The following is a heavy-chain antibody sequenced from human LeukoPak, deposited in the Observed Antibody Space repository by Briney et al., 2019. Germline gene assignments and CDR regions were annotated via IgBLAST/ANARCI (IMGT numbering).Heavy chain of an antibody. CDR2: IKQDGSEK. CDR1: GFTFSSYW. Sequence: GGSLRLSCAASGFTFSSYWMSWVRQAPGKGLEWVANIKQDGSEKNYVDSVKGRFTISRANAKNSMYLQMNSLRAEDTAVYYCARPYSSGWDPIDYWGQGTLVAVSA. V-gene: IGHV3-7*01. CDR3: ARPYSSGWDPIDY. D-gene: IGHD6-19*01. J-gene: IGHJ4*02.